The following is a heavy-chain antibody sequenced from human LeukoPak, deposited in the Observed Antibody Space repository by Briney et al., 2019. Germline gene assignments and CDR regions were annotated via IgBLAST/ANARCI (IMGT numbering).Heavy chain of an antibody. V-gene: IGHV4-39*07. CDR3: ARDHVIIAAAGDP. D-gene: IGHD6-13*01. Sequence: SETLSLTCTVSGGSISSSSYYWGWIRQPPGKGLEWIGSIYYSGSTYYNPSLKSRVTISVDTSKNQFSLKLSSVTAADTAVYYCARDHVIIAAAGDPWGQGTLVTVSS. CDR2: IYYSGST. J-gene: IGHJ5*02. CDR1: GGSISSSSYY.